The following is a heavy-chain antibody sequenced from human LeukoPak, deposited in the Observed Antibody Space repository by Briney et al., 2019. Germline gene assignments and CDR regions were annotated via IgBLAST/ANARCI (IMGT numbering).Heavy chain of an antibody. CDR3: ARADSSIAARLARSSTFNYYYYMDV. CDR1: GFTFSSYW. D-gene: IGHD6-6*01. CDR2: IKQDGSEK. J-gene: IGHJ6*03. V-gene: IGHV3-7*01. Sequence: QPGGSLRLSCAASGFTFSSYWMSWVRQAPGKGLEWVANIKQDGSEKYYVDSVKGRFTISRDNAKNSLYLQMNSLRAEDTAVYYCARADSSIAARLARSSTFNYYYYMDVWGKGTTVTISS.